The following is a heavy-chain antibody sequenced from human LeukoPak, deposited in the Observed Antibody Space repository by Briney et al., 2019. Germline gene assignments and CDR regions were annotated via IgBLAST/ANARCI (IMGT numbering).Heavy chain of an antibody. CDR3: ARDLVVAAAGFDY. J-gene: IGHJ4*02. CDR1: GGTFSSYA. V-gene: IGHV1-18*01. CDR2: ISANDGNT. Sequence: ASVKVSCKASGGTFSSYAISWVRQAPGQGLEWMGWISANDGNTDYPQKFQGRVTMTRDTSTSTVYMELSSLRSEDTAVYYCARDLVVAAAGFDYWGQGTLVTVSS. D-gene: IGHD6-13*01.